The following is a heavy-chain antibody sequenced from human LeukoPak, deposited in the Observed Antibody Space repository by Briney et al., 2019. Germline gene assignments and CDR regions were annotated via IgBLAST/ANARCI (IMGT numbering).Heavy chain of an antibody. Sequence: ASVKVSCKASGYTFTNYYIHWVRQAPGQGVEWMGIINPSGGSTGYAEKFQGRVTMTRDTSTTTVYMELSSLRSEDTAVYYCARLNQVGAIIFLDYWGQGTLVTVSS. V-gene: IGHV1-46*01. CDR3: ARLNQVGAIIFLDY. CDR1: GYTFTNYY. CDR2: INPSGGST. D-gene: IGHD1-26*01. J-gene: IGHJ4*02.